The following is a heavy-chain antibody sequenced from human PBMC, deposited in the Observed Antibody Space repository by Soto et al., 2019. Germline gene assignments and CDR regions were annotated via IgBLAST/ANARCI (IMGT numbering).Heavy chain of an antibody. CDR3: ARAVARGVKTIYYYYGMDV. CDR1: GYTFSNFA. J-gene: IGHJ6*02. CDR2: INPGNGNT. Sequence: QVPLVQSGAEVKKPGASVKVSCKASGYTFSNFAMHWVRQAPGQRLEWMGWINPGNGNTKYSQMFQGRVTITRDTSASTAYMELSSLRSEDTAVYYCARAVARGVKTIYYYYGMDVWGQGTTVTVSS. V-gene: IGHV1-3*01. D-gene: IGHD3-10*01.